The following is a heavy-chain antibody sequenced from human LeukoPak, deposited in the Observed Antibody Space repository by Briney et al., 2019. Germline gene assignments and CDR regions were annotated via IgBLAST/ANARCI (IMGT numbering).Heavy chain of an antibody. CDR1: GFTFSDYY. CDR3: AKELSARRPFDY. J-gene: IGHJ4*02. CDR2: ISSSSSYT. Sequence: GGSLRLSCAASGFTFSDYYMSWIRQAPGKGLEWVSYISSSSSYTNYADSVKGRFTISRDNSKNTLFLQMDSLRAEDTALYYCAKELSARRPFDYWGQGTLVTVSS. V-gene: IGHV3-11*05.